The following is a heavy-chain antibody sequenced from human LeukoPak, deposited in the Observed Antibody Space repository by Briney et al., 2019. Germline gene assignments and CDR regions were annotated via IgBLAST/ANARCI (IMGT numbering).Heavy chain of an antibody. CDR1: GFTFRNFA. J-gene: IGHJ4*02. Sequence: PGGSLRLSCAASGFTFRNFAMSWVRQVPGKGLEWPSTLVVTGAATYYADSVMDRFIISRDNSKNTLYLQMNSLRVEDTAVYYCAKDLGSTVGSDYWGQGTLVTVSS. V-gene: IGHV3-23*01. CDR3: AKDLGSTVGSDY. D-gene: IGHD4-23*01. CDR2: LVVTGAAT.